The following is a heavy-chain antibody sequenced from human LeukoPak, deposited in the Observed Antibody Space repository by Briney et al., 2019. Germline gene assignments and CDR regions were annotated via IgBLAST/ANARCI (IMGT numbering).Heavy chain of an antibody. CDR2: ISSSGATK. Sequence: PGGSLRLSYAASGFTFSSFEMNWVRQAPGKGLEWVSYISSSGATKYYADSVKGRFTISRDNAKNSLYLQMNSLRAEDTAVYYCARATRGVGSNFDYWGQGTLVTVSS. CDR3: ARATRGVGSNFDY. V-gene: IGHV3-48*03. CDR1: GFTFSSFE. D-gene: IGHD1-26*01. J-gene: IGHJ4*02.